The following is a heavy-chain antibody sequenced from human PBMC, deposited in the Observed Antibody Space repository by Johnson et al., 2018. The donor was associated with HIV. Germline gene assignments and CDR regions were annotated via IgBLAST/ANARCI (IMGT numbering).Heavy chain of an antibody. CDR3: TRDLGYCDGSGDAFDI. D-gene: IGHD3-22*01. CDR2: IKSKPDGGTT. Sequence: MLLVESGGGLVKPGGSLRLSCAASGFTFSNDWMSWVRQAPGKGLEWVGRIKSKPDGGTTDYAAPVNSSFTITRDDSKNTLYQQLNSLNTEDTAVYYCTRDLGYCDGSGDAFDIWSKGTMVTVSS. V-gene: IGHV3-15*01. J-gene: IGHJ3*02. CDR1: GFTFSNDW.